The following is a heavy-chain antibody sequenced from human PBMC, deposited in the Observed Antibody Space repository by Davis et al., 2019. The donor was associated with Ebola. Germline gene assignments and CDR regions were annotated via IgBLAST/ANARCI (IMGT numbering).Heavy chain of an antibody. Sequence: GESLKISCKGSGYSFASYWIGWVRQRPGKDLEWMGIIYPSDSDTRYSPPFQGQVTISADKSISTAYLQWSSPKASDTAIYYCARGTNGYNPGGYFDSWGQGTLVTVSS. CDR3: ARGTNGYNPGGYFDS. D-gene: IGHD5-24*01. J-gene: IGHJ4*02. V-gene: IGHV5-51*01. CDR2: IYPSDSDT. CDR1: GYSFASYW.